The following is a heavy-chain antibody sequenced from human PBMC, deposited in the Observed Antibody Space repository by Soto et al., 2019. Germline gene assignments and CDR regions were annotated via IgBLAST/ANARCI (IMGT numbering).Heavy chain of an antibody. D-gene: IGHD2-21*02. J-gene: IGHJ5*02. Sequence: QVQLVQSGAEVKKPGASVKVSCKASGYTFTSYGISWVRQAPGQGLERMGWISAYNGNTNYAQKREGRVTMTTDTSTSTAYMELRSLRSDDTAVYYCARDRGYCGGDCYSTASPWGQGTLVTVSS. V-gene: IGHV1-18*01. CDR1: GYTFTSYG. CDR3: ARDRGYCGGDCYSTASP. CDR2: ISAYNGNT.